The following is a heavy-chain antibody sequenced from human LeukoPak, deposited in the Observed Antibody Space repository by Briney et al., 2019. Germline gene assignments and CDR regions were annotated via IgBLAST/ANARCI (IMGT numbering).Heavy chain of an antibody. J-gene: IGHJ4*01. CDR2: IFWDGDK. D-gene: IGHD3-3*01. V-gene: IGHV2-5*02. CDR1: GFSLTNSGVG. CDR3: AHLTTIFGVVSFFDY. Sequence: SGPTLVKPTQTLTLTCTFSGFSLTNSGVGVGWIRQPPGKALEWLAFIFWDGDKRYNPSLKTRVTIPPDTSHNEVVLRVTNVDPADTGTYYCAHLTTIFGVVSFFDYWGQGSLVSVSS.